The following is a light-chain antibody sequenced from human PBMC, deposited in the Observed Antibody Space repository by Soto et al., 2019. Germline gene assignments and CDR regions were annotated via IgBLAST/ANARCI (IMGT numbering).Light chain of an antibody. CDR1: SSDVGAYNF. V-gene: IGLV2-11*01. CDR3: WSFTSTSTLDV. Sequence: QSALTQPRSVSGSPGQSVTISCTGTSSDVGAYNFVSWYQQHPGKAPKLIIYDVTKWPSGVPDRFSGSKSGNTASLTISGLQAEDEADYYCWSFTSTSTLDVFGTGTKLTVL. CDR2: DVT. J-gene: IGLJ1*01.